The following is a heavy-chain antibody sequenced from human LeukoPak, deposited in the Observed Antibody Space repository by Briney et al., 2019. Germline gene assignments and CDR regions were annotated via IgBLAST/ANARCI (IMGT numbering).Heavy chain of an antibody. D-gene: IGHD2-2*02. CDR1: GFNFKSFW. V-gene: IGHV3-7*01. J-gene: IGHJ4*02. Sequence: GGSLRLSCAASGFNFKSFWMSWVRQVRTKGLEWVATIVYEGSGKYYVDSVKGRFTISRDNVKNSLYLEMNSLRAEDTAIYFCAQYPRTFDLWPQGILVTVPS. CDR3: AQYPRTFDL. CDR2: IVYEGSGK.